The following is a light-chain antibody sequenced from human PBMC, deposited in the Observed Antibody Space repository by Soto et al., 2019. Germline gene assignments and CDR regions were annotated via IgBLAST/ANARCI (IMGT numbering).Light chain of an antibody. CDR1: QSVSSN. Sequence: EIVMTQSPATLSVSPGERATISCRASQSVSSNLAWYQQKPGQAPRLLIYGASTWATGIPARFSGSGSGTEFTLTISSLQSEDFAIYYCQQYNNSPRTFGQGTKLEIK. J-gene: IGKJ2*01. CDR2: GAS. CDR3: QQYNNSPRT. V-gene: IGKV3-15*01.